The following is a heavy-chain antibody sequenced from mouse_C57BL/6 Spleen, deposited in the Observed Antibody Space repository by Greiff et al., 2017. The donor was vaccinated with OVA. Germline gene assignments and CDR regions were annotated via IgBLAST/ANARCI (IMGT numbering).Heavy chain of an antibody. Sequence: VMLVESGAELAKPGASVKLSCKASGYTFTSYWMHWVKQRPGQGLEWIGYINPSSGYTKYNQKFKDKATLTADKSSSTAYMQLSSLTYEDSAVYYCAREGNGNYVWFAYWGQGTLVTVSA. CDR2: INPSSGYT. CDR3: AREGNGNYVWFAY. J-gene: IGHJ3*01. V-gene: IGHV1-7*01. D-gene: IGHD2-1*01. CDR1: GYTFTSYW.